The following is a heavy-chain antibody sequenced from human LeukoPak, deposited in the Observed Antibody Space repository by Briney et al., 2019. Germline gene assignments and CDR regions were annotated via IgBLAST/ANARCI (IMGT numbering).Heavy chain of an antibody. CDR1: GYTFTGYY. D-gene: IGHD4-17*01. V-gene: IGHV1-2*02. Sequence: GASVKVSCKASGYTFTGYYMHWVRQAPGQGLEWMGWINPNSGGTNYAQKSQGRVTMTRDTSISTAYMELSRLRSDDTAVYYCASPDDYGDYGWVPFDYWGQGTLVTVSS. CDR3: ASPDDYGDYGWVPFDY. CDR2: INPNSGGT. J-gene: IGHJ4*02.